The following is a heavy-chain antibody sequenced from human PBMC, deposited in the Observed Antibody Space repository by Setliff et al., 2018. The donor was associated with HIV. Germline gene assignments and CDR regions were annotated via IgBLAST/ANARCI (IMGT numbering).Heavy chain of an antibody. J-gene: IGHJ1*01. CDR2: INPNSGGT. D-gene: IGHD3-22*01. V-gene: IGHV1-2*06. CDR3: ATIRGYYYDSSGQEYFQH. Sequence: ASVKVSCKASQYTFTGYYMHWVRQAPGQGLEWMGRINPNSGGTDYSQSFQGRVTMTRDTSINTAYMELSGLRSDDTAMYYCATIRGYYYDSSGQEYFQHWGHGTLVTVSS. CDR1: QYTFTGYY.